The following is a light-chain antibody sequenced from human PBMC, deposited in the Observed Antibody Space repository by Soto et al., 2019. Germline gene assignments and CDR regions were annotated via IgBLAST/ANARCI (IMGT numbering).Light chain of an antibody. CDR1: QSVSSR. J-gene: IGKJ5*01. CDR2: GAS. Sequence: EIVMTQSPATLSVSPGERATLSCRASQSVSSRLAWYQQKPGQAPRLLIYGASTWSTGIPARFSGSGSGTEFTFTLSSLQSEAFAGYYCQQYNSCPPAITFGQGTRLDIK. CDR3: QQYNSCPPAIT. V-gene: IGKV3-15*01.